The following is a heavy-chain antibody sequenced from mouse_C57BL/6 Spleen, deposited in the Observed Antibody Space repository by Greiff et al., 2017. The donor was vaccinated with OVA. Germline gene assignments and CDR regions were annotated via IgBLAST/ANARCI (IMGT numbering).Heavy chain of an antibody. J-gene: IGHJ3*01. CDR3: ARGGDYGNPAWFAY. CDR2: IYPRSGNT. V-gene: IGHV1-81*01. Sequence: LVESGAELARPGASVKLSCKASGYTFTSYGISWVKQRTGQGLEWIGEIYPRSGNTYYNEKFKGKATLTADKSSSTAYMELRSLTSEDSAVYFCARGGDYGNPAWFAYWGQGTLVTVSA. D-gene: IGHD2-1*01. CDR1: GYTFTSYG.